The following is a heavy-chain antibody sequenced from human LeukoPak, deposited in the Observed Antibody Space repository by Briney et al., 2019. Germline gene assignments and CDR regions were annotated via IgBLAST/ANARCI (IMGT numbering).Heavy chain of an antibody. Sequence: SETLSLTCAVYGGSFSGYYWSWIRQPPGKGLEWIGEINHSGSTNYNPSLKSRVTITVDTSKNQFSLKLSSVTAADTAVYYCARHGVTTVTFSYWGQGTLVTVSS. V-gene: IGHV4-34*01. CDR1: GGSFSGYY. J-gene: IGHJ4*02. CDR2: INHSGST. D-gene: IGHD4-17*01. CDR3: ARHGVTTVTFSY.